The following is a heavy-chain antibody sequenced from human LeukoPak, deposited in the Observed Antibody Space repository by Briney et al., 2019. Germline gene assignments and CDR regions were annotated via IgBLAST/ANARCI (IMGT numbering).Heavy chain of an antibody. J-gene: IGHJ5*02. CDR2: IYYSGST. Sequence: PSETLSLTCTVSGGSISSYYWSWIRQPPEKGLEWIGYIYYSGSTNYNPSLKSRVTISVDTSKNQFSLKLSSVTAADTAVYYCARSLLWFGELLPHNWFDPWGQGTLVTVSS. CDR3: ARSLLWFGELLPHNWFDP. V-gene: IGHV4-59*08. D-gene: IGHD3-10*01. CDR1: GGSISSYY.